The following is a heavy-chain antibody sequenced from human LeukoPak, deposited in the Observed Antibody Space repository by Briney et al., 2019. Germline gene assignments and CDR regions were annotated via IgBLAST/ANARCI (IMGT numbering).Heavy chain of an antibody. Sequence: GRSPRLSCAASGFTFSSYAMHWVRQAPGKGLEWVAVISYDGSNKYYADSVKGRFTISRDNSKNTLYLQMNSLRAEDTAVYYCARGYSGYDPLDYWGQGTLVTVSS. V-gene: IGHV3-30-3*01. J-gene: IGHJ4*02. CDR3: ARGYSGYDPLDY. CDR2: ISYDGSNK. D-gene: IGHD5-12*01. CDR1: GFTFSSYA.